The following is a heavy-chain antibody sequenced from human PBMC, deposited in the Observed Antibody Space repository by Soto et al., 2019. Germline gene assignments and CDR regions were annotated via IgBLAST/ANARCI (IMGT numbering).Heavy chain of an antibody. CDR1: GFTFSSYS. D-gene: IGHD3-10*01. V-gene: IGHV3-21*01. CDR2: ISSSSSYI. CDR3: ASSYYYGPGRAQSYGMDG. J-gene: IGHJ6*02. Sequence: LRLSCAPSGFTFSSYSMNWVRHAPGKGLEWVSSISSSSSYIYYADSVKGRFTISRDNAKNSLYLQMNSLRAEDTAVYYCASSYYYGPGRAQSYGMDGCGRRNTITLCS.